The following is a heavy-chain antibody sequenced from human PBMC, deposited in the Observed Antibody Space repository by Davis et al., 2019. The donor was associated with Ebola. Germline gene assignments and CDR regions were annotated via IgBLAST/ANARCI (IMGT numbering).Heavy chain of an antibody. V-gene: IGHV4-34*01. J-gene: IGHJ4*02. CDR1: GGSFSGYY. CDR3: ARGDVVVAATLDY. D-gene: IGHD2-15*01. CDR2: INHSGST. Sequence: MPSETLSLTCAPYGGSFSGYYWSWIRQPPGKGLEWIVEINHSGSTNYNPSLKSPATISVDTSKNQFSLKLSSVTAADTAVYYCARGDVVVAATLDYWGQGTLVTVSS.